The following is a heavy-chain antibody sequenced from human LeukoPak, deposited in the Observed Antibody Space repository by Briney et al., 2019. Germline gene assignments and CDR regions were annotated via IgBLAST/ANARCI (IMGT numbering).Heavy chain of an antibody. V-gene: IGHV1-69*06. Sequence: SVKVSCKASGGTFSSYAISWVRQAPGQGLEWMGGIIPIFGTANCAQKFQGRVTITADKSTSTAYMELSSLRSEDTAVYYCARDNGWQYCSGGSCYLLDYWGQGTLVTVSS. D-gene: IGHD2-15*01. J-gene: IGHJ4*02. CDR1: GGTFSSYA. CDR2: IIPIFGTA. CDR3: ARDNGWQYCSGGSCYLLDY.